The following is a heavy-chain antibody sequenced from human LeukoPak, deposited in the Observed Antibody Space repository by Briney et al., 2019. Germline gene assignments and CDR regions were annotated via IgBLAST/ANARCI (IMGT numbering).Heavy chain of an antibody. Sequence: GGSLRLSCAASEVSFTGAWVSWVRQAPGKGLEWVGRIRSEAAGGTADYAEPVKGRFTISRDDSKNTVYLQMNSLKTEDTAVYFCPSRPYDTYVIWGQGTLVTVSS. V-gene: IGHV3-15*01. CDR3: PSRPYDTYVI. D-gene: IGHD2-21*01. CDR1: EVSFTGAW. CDR2: IRSEAAGGTA. J-gene: IGHJ4*02.